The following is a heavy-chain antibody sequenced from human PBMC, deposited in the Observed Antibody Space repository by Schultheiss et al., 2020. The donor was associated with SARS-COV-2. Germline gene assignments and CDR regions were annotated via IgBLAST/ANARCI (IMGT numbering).Heavy chain of an antibody. J-gene: IGHJ4*02. CDR1: GGSISSGGYY. CDR2: IYYSGST. V-gene: IGHV4-31*03. D-gene: IGHD3-10*01. Sequence: SETLSLTCTVSGGSISSGGYYWSWIRQHPGKGLEWIGYIYYSGSTYYNPSLKSRVTISVDTSKNQFSLKLSSVTAADTAVYYCARGGVAYYYGSGSYYTIDYWGQGTLVTVSS. CDR3: ARGGVAYYYGSGSYYTIDY.